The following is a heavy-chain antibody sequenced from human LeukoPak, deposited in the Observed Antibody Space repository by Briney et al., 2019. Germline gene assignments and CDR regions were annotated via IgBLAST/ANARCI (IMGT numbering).Heavy chain of an antibody. D-gene: IGHD2-15*01. V-gene: IGHV3-30*02. CDR3: AKFSEYCSGGSCFDAFDI. Sequence: SGGSLRLYCAASGFTFRSYGMHWVRQAPGKGLEWVAFIRYDGSNKYYADSVKGRFTISRDNSKNTLYLQMNSLRAEDTAVYYSAKFSEYCSGGSCFDAFDIWGQGTMVTVSS. CDR2: IRYDGSNK. J-gene: IGHJ3*02. CDR1: GFTFRSYG.